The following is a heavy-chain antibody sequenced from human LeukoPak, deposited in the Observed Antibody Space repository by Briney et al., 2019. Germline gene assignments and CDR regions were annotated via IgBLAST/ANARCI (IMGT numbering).Heavy chain of an antibody. D-gene: IGHD2-2*01. CDR3: AKSRVPAARHGMDV. CDR2: ISGSGGST. Sequence: GGSLRLSCEASGFTFINYAMSWVRQAPGKGLEWVSTISGSGGSTFYADSVKGRFTVSRDNSKNTLYLQVNSLRAEDTAVYYCAKSRVPAARHGMDVWGQGTTVTVSS. CDR1: GFTFINYA. V-gene: IGHV3-23*01. J-gene: IGHJ6*02.